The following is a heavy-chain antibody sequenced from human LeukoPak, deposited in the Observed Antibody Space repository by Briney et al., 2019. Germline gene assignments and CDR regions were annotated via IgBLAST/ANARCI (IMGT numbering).Heavy chain of an antibody. CDR1: GVTLSSDA. V-gene: IGHV3-23*01. CDR2: ISGSVGST. CDR3: TKGGVRDYFDY. J-gene: IGHJ4*02. D-gene: IGHD3-10*01. Sequence: PGRSLRLSCAVSGVTLSSDAMSWVRQAPGEGLEWVSAISGSVGSTYYTDSAKGRFTFSRDNSKNTLYLQMNSLRAEDTAVYYCTKGGVRDYFDYWGQGTLVTVSS.